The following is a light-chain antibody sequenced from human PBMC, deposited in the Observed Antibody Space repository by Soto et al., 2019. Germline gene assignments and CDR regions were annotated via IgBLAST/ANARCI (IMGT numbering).Light chain of an antibody. CDR2: EVS. J-gene: IGLJ1*01. CDR3: CYYAGSTTFCYV. CDR1: SSDVGSYNL. Sequence: QSVLTQPASVSGSPGQSITISCTGTSSDVGSYNLVSWYQRHPGKAPKLMIYEVSKRPSGVSNRFSGSKSGNTASLTISGLQAEDESDYYCCYYAGSTTFCYVFGTGTMLTVL. V-gene: IGLV2-23*02.